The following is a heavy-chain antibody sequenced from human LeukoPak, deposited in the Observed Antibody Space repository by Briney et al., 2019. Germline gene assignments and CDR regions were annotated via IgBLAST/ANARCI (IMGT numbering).Heavy chain of an antibody. V-gene: IGHV3-23*01. CDR2: ISGSGGST. D-gene: IGHD3-10*01. CDR3: ARAYGSGNYFDD. J-gene: IGHJ4*02. CDR1: GFTFSSYG. Sequence: PGGSLRLSCAASGFTFSSYGMSWVRQAPGKGLEWVSAISGSGGSTYYADSVKGRFTISRDNSKNTLYLQMGSLRTEDMAVYYCARAYGSGNYFDDWGQGTLVTVSS.